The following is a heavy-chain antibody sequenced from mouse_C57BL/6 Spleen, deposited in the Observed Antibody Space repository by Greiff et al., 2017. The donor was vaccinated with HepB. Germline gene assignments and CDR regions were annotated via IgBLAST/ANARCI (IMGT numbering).Heavy chain of an antibody. CDR1: GYTFTDYE. Sequence: VQLQESGAELVRPGASVTLSCKASGYTFTDYEMHWVKQTPVHGLEWIGAIDPETGGTAYNQKFKGKAILTADKSSSTAYMELRSLTSEDSAVYYCTSGGILYAMDYWGQGTSVTVSS. CDR3: TSGGILYAMDY. V-gene: IGHV1-15*01. CDR2: IDPETGGT. J-gene: IGHJ4*01.